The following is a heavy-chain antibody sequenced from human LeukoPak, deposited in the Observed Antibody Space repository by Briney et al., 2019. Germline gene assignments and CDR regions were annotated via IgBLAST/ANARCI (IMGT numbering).Heavy chain of an antibody. CDR3: ARDVHDDAFDI. D-gene: IGHD1-1*01. Sequence: GGSLRLSCAASGFTFSSYGMHWVRQAPGKGLEWVAVISYDGSNKYYADSVKGRFTISRDNSKNTLYLQMNSLRAEDTAVYYCARDVHDDAFDIWGQGTMVTVSS. CDR1: GFTFSSYG. V-gene: IGHV3-30*03. CDR2: ISYDGSNK. J-gene: IGHJ3*02.